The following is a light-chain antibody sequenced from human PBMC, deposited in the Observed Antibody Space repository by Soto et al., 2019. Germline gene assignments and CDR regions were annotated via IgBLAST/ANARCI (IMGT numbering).Light chain of an antibody. Sequence: DIQMTPSPSPLSGSVGDRVTITCRASQTISSWLAWYQQKPGKAPKLLIYKASTLKSGVPSRFSGSGSGTEFTLTISSLQPDDFATYYCQQSYSTPRTFGQGTRLEI. V-gene: IGKV1-5*03. CDR3: QQSYSTPRT. J-gene: IGKJ5*01. CDR2: KAS. CDR1: QTISSW.